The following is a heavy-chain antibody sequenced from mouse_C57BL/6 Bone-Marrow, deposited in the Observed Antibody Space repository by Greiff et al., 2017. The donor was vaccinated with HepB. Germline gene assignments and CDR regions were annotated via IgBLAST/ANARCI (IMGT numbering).Heavy chain of an antibody. Sequence: QVQLKESGAELAKPGASVKLSCKASGYTFTSYRMHWVKQRPGRGLEWIGYINPSSGYTKYNQKFKDKATSTADKSSSTAYMQLSSLTYEDSAVYYCARGITTVPYYFDYWGQGTTLTVSS. D-gene: IGHD1-1*01. CDR1: GYTFTSYR. CDR2: INPSSGYT. CDR3: ARGITTVPYYFDY. J-gene: IGHJ2*01. V-gene: IGHV1-7*01.